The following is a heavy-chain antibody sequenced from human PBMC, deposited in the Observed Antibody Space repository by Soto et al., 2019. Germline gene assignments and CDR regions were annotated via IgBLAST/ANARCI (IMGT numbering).Heavy chain of an antibody. V-gene: IGHV5-51*01. CDR3: VRHSVVPAAINYYYGMDV. Sequence: GESLKISCKGSGYSFASYWIGWVRQMPGKGLEWMGIIYPGDSDTRYSPSFQGQVTISADKSISTAYLQWSSLKASDTAMYYCVRHSVVPAAINYYYGMDVWGQGTTVTVSS. J-gene: IGHJ6*02. CDR2: IYPGDSDT. CDR1: GYSFASYW. D-gene: IGHD2-2*02.